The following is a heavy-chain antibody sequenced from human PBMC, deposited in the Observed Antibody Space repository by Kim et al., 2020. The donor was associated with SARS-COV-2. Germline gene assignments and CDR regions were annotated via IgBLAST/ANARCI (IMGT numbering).Heavy chain of an antibody. D-gene: IGHD3-22*01. CDR2: ISYDGSNK. V-gene: IGHV3-30*04. J-gene: IGHJ4*02. CDR1: GFTFSSYA. CDR3: ARDRGGHTYYYDSSGYQTISYFDY. Sequence: GGSLRLSCAASGFTFSSYAMHWVRQAPGKGLEWVAVISYDGSNKYYVDSVKGRFTISRDNSKNTLYLQMNSLRAEDTAVYYCARDRGGHTYYYDSSGYQTISYFDYRSQGTLVTVSS.